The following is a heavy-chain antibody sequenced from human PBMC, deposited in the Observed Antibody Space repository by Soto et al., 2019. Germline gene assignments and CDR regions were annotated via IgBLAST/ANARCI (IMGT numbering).Heavy chain of an antibody. CDR3: ARSHSFDGSIYHYYFDF. V-gene: IGHV4-59*01. CDR2: IYASGAT. CDR1: GGSISSDY. J-gene: IGHJ4*02. D-gene: IGHD3-3*02. Sequence: PSETLSLTCTVSGGSISSDYWSWIRQPPGGTLEWIGYIYASGATTYNPSLESRVTMSVDMPNNEFSLELTSVTAADTAVYYCARSHSFDGSIYHYYFDFWGQGTLVTVSS.